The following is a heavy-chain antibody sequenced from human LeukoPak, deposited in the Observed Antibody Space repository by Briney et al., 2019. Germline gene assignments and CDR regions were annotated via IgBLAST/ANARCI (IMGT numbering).Heavy chain of an antibody. V-gene: IGHV3-48*01. J-gene: IGHJ4*02. CDR3: ARSWGSFTFDY. CDR2: ISSSSSTI. CDR1: GFTLSSYS. D-gene: IGHD3-16*01. Sequence: GGSLRLSCAASGFTLSSYSMNWVRQAPGEGLEWVSYISSSSSTIYYADSVKGRFTISRDNAKNSPYLQMNSLRAEDTAVYYCARSWGSFTFDYWGQGTLVTVSS.